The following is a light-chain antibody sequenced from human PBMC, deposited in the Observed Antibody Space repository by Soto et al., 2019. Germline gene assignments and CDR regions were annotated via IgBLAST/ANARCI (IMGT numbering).Light chain of an antibody. Sequence: DIQMTQSPSSLSASVGDRVTVTCRASQNISNYLNWYQQKPGKAPKFLIYTSSSLQSGVPSRFSGSGSGTDFTLTISSLQPEDFVTYYCQQSYSIPHTFGQGTKLEIK. CDR2: TSS. CDR3: QQSYSIPHT. V-gene: IGKV1-39*01. J-gene: IGKJ2*01. CDR1: QNISNY.